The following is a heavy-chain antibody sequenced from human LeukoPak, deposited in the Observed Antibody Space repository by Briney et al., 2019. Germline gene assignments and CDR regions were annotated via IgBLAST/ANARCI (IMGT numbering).Heavy chain of an antibody. J-gene: IGHJ4*02. D-gene: IGHD3-3*01. CDR3: ARSWASNYDFGGY. Sequence: ASVKVSCKASGYTFTGYYMHWVRQAPGQGLEWMGWISAYNGNTNYAQKLQGRVTMTTDTSTSTAYMELRSLRSDDTAVYYCARSWASNYDFGGYWGQGTLVTVSS. CDR2: ISAYNGNT. CDR1: GYTFTGYY. V-gene: IGHV1-18*04.